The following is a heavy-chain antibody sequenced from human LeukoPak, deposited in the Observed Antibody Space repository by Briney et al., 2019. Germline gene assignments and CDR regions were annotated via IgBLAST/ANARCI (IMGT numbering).Heavy chain of an antibody. V-gene: IGHV4-59*01. D-gene: IGHD3-10*01. CDR1: GGSISSYY. Sequence: SETLSLTCTVSGGSISSYYWSWIRQPPGMGLEWIGYIYYSGSTNYNPSLKSRVTISVDTSKNQFSLELSSVTAADTAVYYCARIHYYGSGSYYHSDYWGQGTLVTVSS. J-gene: IGHJ4*02. CDR3: ARIHYYGSGSYYHSDY. CDR2: IYYSGST.